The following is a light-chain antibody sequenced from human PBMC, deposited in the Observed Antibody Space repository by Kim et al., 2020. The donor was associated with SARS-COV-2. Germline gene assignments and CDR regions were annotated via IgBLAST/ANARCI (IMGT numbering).Light chain of an antibody. J-gene: IGKJ5*01. CDR2: SAS. CDR1: HFISSS. CDR3: QRRYNRSS. Sequence: EIVLTQSPATLTMSPGGRATLSCRASHFISSSLAWYQQLPGQTPRLLIDSASNRATGIPARFSGRGSGTDFSLTISSLEPEDFAVYYCQRRYNRSSFGQGTRLEIK. V-gene: IGKV3-11*01.